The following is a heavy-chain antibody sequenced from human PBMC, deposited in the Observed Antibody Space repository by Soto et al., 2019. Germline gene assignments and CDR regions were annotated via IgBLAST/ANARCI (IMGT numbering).Heavy chain of an antibody. Sequence: GGSLRLSCAASGFTFNDHYMDWVRQAPGKGLEWVGRARNRLRSYSTEYAASVKGRFTISRDDSRNSLYLQMNSLIIDDTAVYYCASSGTYRPFDSWGRGTLVTVSS. CDR3: ASSGTYRPFDS. D-gene: IGHD1-26*01. CDR2: ARNRLRSYST. CDR1: GFTFNDHY. J-gene: IGHJ4*02. V-gene: IGHV3-72*01.